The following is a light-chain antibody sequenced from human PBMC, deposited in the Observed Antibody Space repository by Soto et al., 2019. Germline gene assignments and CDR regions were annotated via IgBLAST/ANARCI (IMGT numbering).Light chain of an antibody. J-gene: IGLJ3*02. CDR3: QVWDSSSDHPNWV. V-gene: IGLV3-21*02. Sequence: SYELTQPPSVSVAPGQTARITCGGNNIGSKSVHWYQQEPGQAPVLVVYDDSDRPSGIPERFSGSNSGNTATLTISRVEAGDEADYYCQVWDSSSDHPNWVFGGGTKVTVL. CDR2: DDS. CDR1: NIGSKS.